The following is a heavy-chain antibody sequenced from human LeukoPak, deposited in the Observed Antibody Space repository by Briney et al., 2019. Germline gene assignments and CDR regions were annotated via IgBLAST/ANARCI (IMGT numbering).Heavy chain of an antibody. Sequence: PSDTLSLTCTVSGDSISTYYWSWIRQPPGKELEWIGCICNSGGTNYNPSLKSRVTISVDTSKNQFSLNLSSVTAADTAVYYCAKTGRPNNSGWYRWFDPWGQGTLVTVSS. J-gene: IGHJ5*02. CDR1: GDSISTYY. D-gene: IGHD6-19*01. CDR2: ICNSGGT. CDR3: AKTGRPNNSGWYRWFDP. V-gene: IGHV4-4*09.